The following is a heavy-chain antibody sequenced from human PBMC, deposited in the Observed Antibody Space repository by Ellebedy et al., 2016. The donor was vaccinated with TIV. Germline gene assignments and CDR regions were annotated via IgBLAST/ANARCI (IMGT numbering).Heavy chain of an antibody. CDR2: MDYSGSS. D-gene: IGHD6-13*01. CDR1: GFSLPTSGRS. J-gene: IGHJ4*02. CDR3: AASEAADSDY. Sequence: SGPTLVKPTQTLTLTCTFPGFSLPTSGRSGSWIRQTPGKGLERIGHMDYSGSSNYNPSLRSQVTMSIDTSKNQFPLKMSSVTAADTAVYYCAASEAADSDYWGPGTLVTVSS. V-gene: IGHV4-61*08.